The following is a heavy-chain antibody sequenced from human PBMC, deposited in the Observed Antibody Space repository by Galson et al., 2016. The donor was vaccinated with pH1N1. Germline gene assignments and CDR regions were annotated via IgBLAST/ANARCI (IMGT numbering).Heavy chain of an antibody. CDR3: AKRTGRHFDY. J-gene: IGHJ4*02. CDR2: INTGNGNT. Sequence: SVKVSCKAFGYTFTSNAIHWVRQAPGQRLEWMGWINTGNGNTKYSQNFQGRVTITRDTSASTAYMELSSLRSEDTAVYYCAKRTGRHFDYWGQGTLVTVSS. V-gene: IGHV1-3*04. CDR1: GYTFTSNA. D-gene: IGHD1/OR15-1a*01.